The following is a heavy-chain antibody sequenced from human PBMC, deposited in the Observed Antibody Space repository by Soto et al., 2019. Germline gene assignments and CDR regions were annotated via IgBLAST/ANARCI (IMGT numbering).Heavy chain of an antibody. CDR3: ARGRGWRDN. J-gene: IGHJ4*02. V-gene: IGHV1-8*01. CDR2: MDPKSGYT. Sequence: QVPLVQSGAEVKKPGASVKVSCKASGYTFTSYDINWVRQAAGHGLEWMGWMDPKSGYTDYAQKFQGRVNMTRNTSISTAYMELSSLRSEDTAVYYCARGRGWRDNWGQGTLVTVSS. CDR1: GYTFTSYD. D-gene: IGHD6-19*01.